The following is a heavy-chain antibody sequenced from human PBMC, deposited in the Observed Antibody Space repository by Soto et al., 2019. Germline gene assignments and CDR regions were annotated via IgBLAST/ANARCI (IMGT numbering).Heavy chain of an antibody. Sequence: EVQLLESGGGLVQPGGSLRLSCAASGFTFSSYAMSWVRQAPGKGLEWVSGISGSGGGTYYADSVKGRFTISRDNSKKTLYLQMSSLRADDSAVYFCARGSKDSYPGSRIFDFWGRGTLVTVSS. CDR1: GFTFSSYA. J-gene: IGHJ4*02. V-gene: IGHV3-23*01. CDR3: ARGSKDSYPGSRIFDF. CDR2: ISGSGGGT. D-gene: IGHD3-10*01.